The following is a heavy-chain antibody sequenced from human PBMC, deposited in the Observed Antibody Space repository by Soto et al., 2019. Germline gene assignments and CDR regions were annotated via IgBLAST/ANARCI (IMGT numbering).Heavy chain of an antibody. V-gene: IGHV4-30-4*01. CDR2: IYHSGST. CDR3: ARERPDGARLDP. D-gene: IGHD6-6*01. CDR1: GGSISSGDYY. J-gene: IGHJ5*02. Sequence: QVQLQESGPGLVKPSQNLSLTCTVSGGSISSGDYYWSWIRQPPGKGQEWIRYIYHSGSTYYNPCLKSRVTISVDTSKNQSSLKLSSVTAADTAVYYCARERPDGARLDPWGQGNLVTVSS.